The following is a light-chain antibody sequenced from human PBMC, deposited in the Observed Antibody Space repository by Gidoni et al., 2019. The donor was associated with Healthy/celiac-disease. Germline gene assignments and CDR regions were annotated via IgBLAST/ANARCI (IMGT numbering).Light chain of an antibody. J-gene: IGKJ4*01. Sequence: DIQMTQSPSTLSASVGDIVTITCRASQSISSWLAWYQQKPGKAPKLLIYKASSLESGVPSRFSGSGSGTEFTITISSLQPDDFANYYCQKYNSYPLTFGGXTKVEIK. CDR2: KAS. V-gene: IGKV1-5*03. CDR3: QKYNSYPLT. CDR1: QSISSW.